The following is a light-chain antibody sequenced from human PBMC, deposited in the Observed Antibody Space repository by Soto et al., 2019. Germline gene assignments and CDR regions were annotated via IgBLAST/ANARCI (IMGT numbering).Light chain of an antibody. Sequence: EIVMTQSPGTLSVSPGERATLSCRASQSVSSNLAWYQQKPGQAPRLLIYGASTRATGIPARFSGSRSGTEFTLTISSLQSEDFAVYYCQQYNNWPPPTFGQGTKVEIK. V-gene: IGKV3-15*01. CDR1: QSVSSN. CDR3: QQYNNWPPPT. J-gene: IGKJ1*01. CDR2: GAS.